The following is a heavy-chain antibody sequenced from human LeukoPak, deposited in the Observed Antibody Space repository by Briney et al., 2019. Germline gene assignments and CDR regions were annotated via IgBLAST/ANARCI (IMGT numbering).Heavy chain of an antibody. CDR2: ISSSSSYI. J-gene: IGHJ6*02. D-gene: IGHD3-10*01. Sequence: PGRSLRLSCAASGFTFSSYSMNWVRQAPGKGLEWDSSISSSSSYIYYADSVKGRFTISRDNAKNSLYLQMNSLRAEDTAVYYCARQISFGDPYGMDVWCQGTTVTVSS. CDR3: ARQISFGDPYGMDV. CDR1: GFTFSSYS. V-gene: IGHV3-21*01.